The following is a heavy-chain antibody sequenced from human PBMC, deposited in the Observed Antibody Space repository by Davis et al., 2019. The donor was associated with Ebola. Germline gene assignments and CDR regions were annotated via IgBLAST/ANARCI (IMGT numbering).Heavy chain of an antibody. CDR3: ARFVNGVLGFDY. D-gene: IGHD2-8*01. CDR2: IYYSGST. CDR1: GGSISSYY. Sequence: PSETLSLTCTVSGGSISSYYWSWIRQPPGKGLEWIGYIYYSGSTNYNPSLKSRVTISVDTSKNQFSLKLSSVTAADTAVYYCARFVNGVLGFDYWGQGTLVTVSS. J-gene: IGHJ4*02. V-gene: IGHV4-59*12.